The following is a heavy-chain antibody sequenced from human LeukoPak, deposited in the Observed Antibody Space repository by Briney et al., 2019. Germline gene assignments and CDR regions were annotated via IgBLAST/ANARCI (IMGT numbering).Heavy chain of an antibody. V-gene: IGHV3-30-3*01. CDR3: ARDLGGYGYYGMDV. CDR1: GFTFSSYA. Sequence: PGGSLRLSCAASGFTFSSYAMGWVRQAPGKGLEWVAVLLHDGSEKYYADSVKGRFTISRDTSKNMVYLQMNSLRAEETAVYYCARDLGGYGYYGMDVWGQGTTVTVSS. D-gene: IGHD3-22*01. J-gene: IGHJ6*02. CDR2: LLHDGSEK.